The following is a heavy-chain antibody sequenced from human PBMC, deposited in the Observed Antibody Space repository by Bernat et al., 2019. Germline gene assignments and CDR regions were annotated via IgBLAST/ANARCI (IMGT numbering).Heavy chain of an antibody. CDR2: IRGFGTGT. CDR3: VKDMNFYASGSFDY. Sequence: EVQLLESGGDLVQPGGSLRLSCAASGFTFTSYGMNWVRQAPGNGLEWVSGIRGFGTGTYYADSVKGRFSISRDNSKNTVSLQMNTLGVEDTAIYYCVKDMNFYASGSFDYWGQGTLVTVSS. D-gene: IGHD3-10*01. V-gene: IGHV3-23*01. CDR1: GFTFTSYG. J-gene: IGHJ4*02.